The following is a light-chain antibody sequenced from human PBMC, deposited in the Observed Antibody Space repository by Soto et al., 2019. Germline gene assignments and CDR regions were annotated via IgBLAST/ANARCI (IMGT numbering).Light chain of an antibody. CDR3: QQSYNFPWT. V-gene: IGKV1-33*01. Sequence: DIQMTQSPSSLSASVGDRVTITCQASQDISNYLNWYQQKPGKAPKLLIYDASNLETGVPSRFSGSGSGTDFTFTISSLQPEDIATYYCQQSYNFPWTFGQGTKVDIK. CDR2: DAS. CDR1: QDISNY. J-gene: IGKJ1*01.